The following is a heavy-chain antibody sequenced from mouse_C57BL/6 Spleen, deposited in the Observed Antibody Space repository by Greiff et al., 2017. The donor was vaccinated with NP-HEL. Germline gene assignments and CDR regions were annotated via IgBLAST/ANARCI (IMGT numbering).Heavy chain of an antibody. Sequence: QVQLQQPGAELVKPGASVKLSCKASGYTFTSYWMHWVKQRPGQGLEWIGMIHPNSGSTNYNEKFKSKATLTVDKSSSPAYMQLSSLTSEDSAVYYCAREFYYGSSDAMDYWGQGTSVTVSS. CDR2: IHPNSGST. V-gene: IGHV1-64*01. D-gene: IGHD1-1*01. J-gene: IGHJ4*01. CDR1: GYTFTSYW. CDR3: AREFYYGSSDAMDY.